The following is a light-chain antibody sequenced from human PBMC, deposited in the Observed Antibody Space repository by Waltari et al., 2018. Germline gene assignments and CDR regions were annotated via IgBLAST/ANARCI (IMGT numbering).Light chain of an antibody. CDR3: QSADSSGFYVL. V-gene: IGLV3-25*03. CDR1: VLATLY. J-gene: IGLJ2*01. CDR2: KDS. Sequence: SYELTQPPSVSVSPGQTATIICTGDVLATLYSSWYQQKPGQAPVLVIYKDSERPSGIPERFSGSSSGTTVTLTISAVHAEDEAAYYCQSADSSGFYVLFGGGTKLTVL.